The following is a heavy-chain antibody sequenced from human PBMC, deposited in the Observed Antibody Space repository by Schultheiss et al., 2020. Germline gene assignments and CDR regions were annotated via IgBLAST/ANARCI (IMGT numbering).Heavy chain of an antibody. J-gene: IGHJ4*02. CDR1: DFTVTNNY. CDR2: ISSSSSYI. Sequence: GGSLRLSCTASDFTVTNNYMTWVRQAPGKGLEWVSSISSSSSYIYYADSVKGRFTISRDNAKNSLYLQMNSLRAEDTAVYYCARDGEAAGDYWGQGTLVTVSS. CDR3: ARDGEAAGDY. D-gene: IGHD6-13*01. V-gene: IGHV3-21*01.